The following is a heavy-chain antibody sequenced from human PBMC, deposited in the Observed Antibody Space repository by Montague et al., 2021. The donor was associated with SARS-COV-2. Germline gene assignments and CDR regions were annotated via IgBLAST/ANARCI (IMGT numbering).Heavy chain of an antibody. V-gene: IGHV3-30*04. CDR2: ISYDGTIE. Sequence: SLRLSCAASGFTFSSYAMHWVRQAPGKGLEWVAVISYDGTIEYYADSVKGRFTISRDNSKNTLYLQMNSLRAEDTAVYYCAREGITAAGKDFDYWGQGTLVTVSS. CDR1: GFTFSSYA. J-gene: IGHJ4*02. D-gene: IGHD6-13*01. CDR3: AREGITAAGKDFDY.